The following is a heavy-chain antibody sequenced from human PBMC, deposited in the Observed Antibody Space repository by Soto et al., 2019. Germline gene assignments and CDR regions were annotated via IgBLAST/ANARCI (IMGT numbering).Heavy chain of an antibody. CDR2: IFYSGST. CDR3: ARGRTYYYDSSGYSYGMDV. D-gene: IGHD3-22*01. J-gene: IGHJ6*02. Sequence: PSETLSLTCTVSGGSISSSSYYWGWIRQPPGKGLEWIGSIFYSGSTYYNPSLKSRVTISVDTSKNQFSLKLSSVTAADTAVYYCARGRTYYYDSSGYSYGMDVWGQGTTVTVSS. V-gene: IGHV4-39*07. CDR1: GGSISSSSYY.